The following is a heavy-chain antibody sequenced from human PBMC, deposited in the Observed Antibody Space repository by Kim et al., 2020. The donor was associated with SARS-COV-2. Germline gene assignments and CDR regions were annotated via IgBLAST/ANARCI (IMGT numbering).Heavy chain of an antibody. CDR3: ASGVAFDI. CDR1: GFTFSHYW. D-gene: IGHD3-10*01. V-gene: IGHV3-7*01. CDR2: RNQDGYGK. Sequence: GGSLRLSCAASGFTFSHYWMSWVRQAPGKGLEWVATRNQDGYGKYYVDAVKGRFTISRDNAENSLYLQMNSLRAEDTAVYYCASGVAFDIWGQGTMLTVSS. J-gene: IGHJ3*02.